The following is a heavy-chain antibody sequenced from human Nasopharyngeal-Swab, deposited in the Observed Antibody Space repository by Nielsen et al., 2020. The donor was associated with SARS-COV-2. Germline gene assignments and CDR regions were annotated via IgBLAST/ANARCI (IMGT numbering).Heavy chain of an antibody. Sequence: GESLKISCAASGFIFSSYSFNWVRQAPGKGLEWVSFISTTSKIIYYADSVKGRITISRDDAKNSLYLQMNSLRDEDTAVYFCARRFTVTKYYFDYWGRGTQVTVSS. CDR2: ISTTSKII. D-gene: IGHD4-17*01. CDR3: ARRFTVTKYYFDY. V-gene: IGHV3-48*02. CDR1: GFIFSSYS. J-gene: IGHJ4*02.